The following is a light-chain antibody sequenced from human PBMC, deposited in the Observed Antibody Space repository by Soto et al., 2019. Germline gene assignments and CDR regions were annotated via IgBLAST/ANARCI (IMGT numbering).Light chain of an antibody. Sequence: QSVLTQPPSASGTPGQRVTISCSGSSSNIGSKYVYWYQQLPGTAPKLLMYRNNQRPSGVPDRFSGSKSGTSASLAISGLRSEDEADYYCAAWDAGVSVPAFGGGTKLTVL. CDR3: AAWDAGVSVPA. CDR1: SSNIGSKY. CDR2: RNN. J-gene: IGLJ2*01. V-gene: IGLV1-47*01.